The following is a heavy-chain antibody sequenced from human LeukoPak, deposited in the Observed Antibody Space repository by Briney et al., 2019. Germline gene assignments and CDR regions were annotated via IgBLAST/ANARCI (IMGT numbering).Heavy chain of an antibody. D-gene: IGHD3-22*01. V-gene: IGHV4-34*01. J-gene: IGHJ4*02. CDR2: INHSGST. Sequence: SETLSLTCAVYGGSFSGYYWSWIRQPPGKGLEWIGEINHSGSTNYNPSLKSRVAISVDTSKNQFSLKLSSVTAADTAVYYCARLRRYYYDSRNHDYWGQGTLVTVSS. CDR3: ARLRRYYYDSRNHDY. CDR1: GGSFSGYY.